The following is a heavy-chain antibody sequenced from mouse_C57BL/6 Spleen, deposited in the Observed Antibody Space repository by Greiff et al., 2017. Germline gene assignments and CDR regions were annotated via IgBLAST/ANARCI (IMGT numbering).Heavy chain of an antibody. J-gene: IGHJ2*01. D-gene: IGHD1-1*01. CDR3: ARNVITTVVALYFDY. V-gene: IGHV1-72*01. CDR2: IDPNSGGT. Sequence: QVQLQQPGAELVKPGASVKLSCKASGYTFTSYWMHWVKQRPGRGLEWIGRIDPNSGGTKYNEKFKSKATLTVDKPSSTAYMQLSSLTSEDSAVYYCARNVITTVVALYFDYWGQGTTLTVSS. CDR1: GYTFTSYW.